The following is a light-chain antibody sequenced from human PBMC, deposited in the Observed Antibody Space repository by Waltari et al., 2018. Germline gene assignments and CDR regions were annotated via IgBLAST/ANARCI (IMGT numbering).Light chain of an antibody. J-gene: IGKJ4*01. Sequence: ELVMTQSPATLYVSPGERATLPCRASQSVSSNLAWYQQKPGQAPRLLIYGASTRATGIPARFSGSGSGTEFTLTISSMQSEDFAVYYCQQYNNWPLTFGGGTKVEIK. CDR3: QQYNNWPLT. V-gene: IGKV3-15*01. CDR1: QSVSSN. CDR2: GAS.